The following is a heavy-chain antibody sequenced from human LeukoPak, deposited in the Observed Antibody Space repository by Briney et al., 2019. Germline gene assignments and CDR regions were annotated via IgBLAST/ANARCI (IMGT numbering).Heavy chain of an antibody. CDR2: INPNSGGA. CDR1: GYTFTGYY. J-gene: IGHJ4*02. D-gene: IGHD6-13*01. V-gene: IGHV1-2*02. CDR3: ARSLSYSSRRGC. Sequence: ASVKVSCKASGYTFTGYYMHWVRQAPGQGLEWMGWINPNSGGANYAQKFQGRVTMTRDTSISTAYMELSRLRSDDTAVYYCARSLSYSSRRGCWGQGTLVTVSS.